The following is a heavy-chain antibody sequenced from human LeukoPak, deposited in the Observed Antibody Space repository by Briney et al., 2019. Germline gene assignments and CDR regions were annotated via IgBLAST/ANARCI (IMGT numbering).Heavy chain of an antibody. Sequence: SETLSPTCTVSGGSISSSTYYWGWIRQPPGKGLEWIGSIYYSGSTNYNPSLKSRVTISVDTSKNQFSLKVKSVTAADTAVYFCARDLGYSFIGWFDPWGQGTLVTVSS. CDR3: ARDLGYSFIGWFDP. CDR1: GGSISSSTYY. CDR2: IYYSGST. V-gene: IGHV4-39*07. J-gene: IGHJ5*02. D-gene: IGHD5-18*01.